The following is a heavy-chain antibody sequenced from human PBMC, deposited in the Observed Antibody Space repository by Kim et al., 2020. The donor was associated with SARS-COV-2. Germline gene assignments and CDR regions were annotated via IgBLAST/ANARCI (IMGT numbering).Heavy chain of an antibody. Sequence: GGSLRLSCGGFGNAWMSLVRQAPGKGLEGVGRIRRKTDGGETEYAAPVKGRVTISREDSTNTVLLQMNSLKSEDTAVYYCADLVAPIGDGWGQGIMVTVSS. D-gene: IGHD5-12*01. CDR3: ADLVAPIGDG. CDR1: GNAW. V-gene: IGHV3-15*01. CDR2: IRRKTDGGET. J-gene: IGHJ6*02.